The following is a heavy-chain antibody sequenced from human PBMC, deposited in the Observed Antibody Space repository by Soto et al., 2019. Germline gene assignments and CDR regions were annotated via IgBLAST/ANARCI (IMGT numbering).Heavy chain of an antibody. D-gene: IGHD4-17*01. V-gene: IGHV4-31*03. J-gene: IGHJ5*02. Sequence: SETLSLTCTVSGGSISSGGYYWSWIRQHPGKGLEWIGYIYYSGSTYYNPSLKSRVTISVDTSKNQFSLKLSSVTAADTAVYYCARDRGRATVVTYPYGNWFDPWGQGTLVTVSS. CDR2: IYYSGST. CDR1: GGSISSGGYY. CDR3: ARDRGRATVVTYPYGNWFDP.